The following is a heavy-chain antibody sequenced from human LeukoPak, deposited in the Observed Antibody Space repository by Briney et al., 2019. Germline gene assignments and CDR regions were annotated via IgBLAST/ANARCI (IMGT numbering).Heavy chain of an antibody. V-gene: IGHV4-59*01. J-gene: IGHJ4*02. D-gene: IGHD3-10*01. CDR1: GGSISSYY. CDR2: IYYSGST. Sequence: SETLSLTCTVSGGSISSYYWSWIRQPPGKGLEWIGYIYYSGSTNYNPSLKSRVTISVDTSKNQFSLKLSSVTAADTAVYYCAGSGSYYKAVYFDYWGQGTLVTVSS. CDR3: AGSGSYYKAVYFDY.